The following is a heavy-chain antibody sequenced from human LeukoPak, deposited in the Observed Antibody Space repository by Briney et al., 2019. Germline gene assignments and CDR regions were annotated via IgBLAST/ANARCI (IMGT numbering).Heavy chain of an antibody. Sequence: SETLSLTCTVSGGSISSYYWSWIRQPPGKGLEWIGYIYYSGSTNYTPSLKSRVTISVDTSKKQFSLKLSSVTAVDMAVYYCARAGHRYCSSTSCQNWFDPWGQGTLVTVSS. CDR1: GGSISSYY. CDR2: IYYSGST. V-gene: IGHV4-59*01. CDR3: ARAGHRYCSSTSCQNWFDP. D-gene: IGHD2-2*01. J-gene: IGHJ5*02.